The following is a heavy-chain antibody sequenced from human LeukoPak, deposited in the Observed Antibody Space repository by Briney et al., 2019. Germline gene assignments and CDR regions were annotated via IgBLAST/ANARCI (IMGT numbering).Heavy chain of an antibody. CDR2: ISSSGSPI. D-gene: IGHD1-1*01. V-gene: IGHV3-48*03. Sequence: GGSLRLSCAASGFTFSSYEMNWVRQAPGKGLEWVSYISSSGSPIYYADSVKGRFTISRDNAKNSPYLQMNSLRAEDTAVYYCARGSVQLEGQDYYYYGMDVWGQGTTVTVSS. CDR1: GFTFSSYE. J-gene: IGHJ6*02. CDR3: ARGSVQLEGQDYYYYGMDV.